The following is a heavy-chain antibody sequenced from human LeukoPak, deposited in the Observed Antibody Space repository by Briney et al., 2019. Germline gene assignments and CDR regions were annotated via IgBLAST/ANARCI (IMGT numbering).Heavy chain of an antibody. CDR2: IYTSGST. J-gene: IGHJ5*02. CDR1: GGSISRYY. CDR3: AREWELPRVRWFDP. V-gene: IGHV4-4*07. Sequence: ASETLSLTCTVPGGSISRYYWSWIRQPAGKGLEWIGRIYTSGSTNYNPSLKSRVTMSVDTSKNQFSLKLSSVTAADTAVYYCAREWELPRVRWFDPWGQGTLVTVSS. D-gene: IGHD1-26*01.